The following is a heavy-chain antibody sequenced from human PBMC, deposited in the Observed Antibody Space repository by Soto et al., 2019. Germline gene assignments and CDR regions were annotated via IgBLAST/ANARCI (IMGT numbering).Heavy chain of an antibody. Sequence: GGSLRLSCAASGFTFSSYAMHWVRQAPGKGLEWVAVISYDGSNKYYADSVKGRFTISRDNSKNTLYLQMNSLRAEDTAVYYCARDSSYYFDYWGQGTLVTVS. CDR3: ARDSSYYFDY. V-gene: IGHV3-30-3*01. CDR1: GFTFSSYA. J-gene: IGHJ4*02. CDR2: ISYDGSNK.